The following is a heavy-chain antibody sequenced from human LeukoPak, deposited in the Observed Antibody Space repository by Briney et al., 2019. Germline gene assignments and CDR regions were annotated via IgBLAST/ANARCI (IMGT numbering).Heavy chain of an antibody. J-gene: IGHJ5*02. Sequence: SETLSLTCTVSGGSISSYYWSWIRQPPGKGLEWIGYIYYSGSTYYNPSLKSRVTISVDRSKNQFSLKLSSVTAADTAVYYCARAIFGVVSRYNWFDPWGQGTLVTVSS. CDR1: GGSISSYY. CDR2: IYYSGST. V-gene: IGHV4-59*12. CDR3: ARAIFGVVSRYNWFDP. D-gene: IGHD3-3*01.